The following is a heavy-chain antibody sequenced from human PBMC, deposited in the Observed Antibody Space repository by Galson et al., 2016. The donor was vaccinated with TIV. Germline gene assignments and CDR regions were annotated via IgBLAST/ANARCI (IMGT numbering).Heavy chain of an antibody. J-gene: IGHJ6*02. Sequence: SVKVSCKASGYTFIGYYIHWLRQAPGQGLEWMGWINPNSGGTDYAQKFQGRVTMTRDTSITTAYMELSSLRSDATALYYCARQITFGGVIVKGNGVDVWGQGTTVTVSS. CDR3: ARQITFGGVIVKGNGVDV. V-gene: IGHV1-2*02. CDR2: INPNSGGT. CDR1: GYTFIGYY. D-gene: IGHD3-16*02.